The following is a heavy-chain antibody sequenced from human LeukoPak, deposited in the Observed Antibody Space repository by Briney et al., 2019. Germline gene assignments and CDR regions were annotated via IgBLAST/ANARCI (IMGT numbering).Heavy chain of an antibody. CDR1: GYTFTSYY. CDR2: INPSGGST. J-gene: IGHJ1*01. V-gene: IGHV1-46*01. D-gene: IGHD2-2*01. Sequence: ASVKVSCTASGYTFTSYYMHWVRQAPGQGLEWMGIINPSGGSTSYAQKFQGRVTMTRDTSTSTVYMELSSLRSEDTAVYYCARDFCSSTSCYDAEYFQHWGQGTLVTVSS. CDR3: ARDFCSSTSCYDAEYFQH.